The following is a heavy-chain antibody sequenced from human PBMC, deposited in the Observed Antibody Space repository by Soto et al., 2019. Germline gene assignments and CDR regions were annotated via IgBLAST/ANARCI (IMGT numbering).Heavy chain of an antibody. J-gene: IGHJ6*02. CDR3: ARRYYYGSGSYYNPYYYGMDV. CDR2: IYPGDSDT. V-gene: IGHV5-51*01. CDR1: GYSFTSYW. Sequence: PGESLKISCKGSGYSFTSYWIGWVRQMPGKGLEWMGIIYPGDSDTRYSPSFQGQVTISADKSISTAYLQWSSLKASDTAMYYCARRYYYGSGSYYNPYYYGMDVWGQGTTVTVS. D-gene: IGHD3-10*01.